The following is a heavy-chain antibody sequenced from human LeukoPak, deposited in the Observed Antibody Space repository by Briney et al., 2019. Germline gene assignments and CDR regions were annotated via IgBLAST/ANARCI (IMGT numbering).Heavy chain of an antibody. CDR2: IYSGGST. V-gene: IGHV3-53*01. CDR1: GFTVSSNY. Sequence: PGGSLRLSCAASGFTVSSNYMSWVRQAPGKGLEWVSVIYSGGSTYYADSVKGRFTISRDNSKNTLYLQMNSLRAEDTAVYYCAKGRGNYYDSSGYRYYFDYWGQGTLVTVSS. CDR3: AKGRGNYYDSSGYRYYFDY. D-gene: IGHD3-22*01. J-gene: IGHJ4*02.